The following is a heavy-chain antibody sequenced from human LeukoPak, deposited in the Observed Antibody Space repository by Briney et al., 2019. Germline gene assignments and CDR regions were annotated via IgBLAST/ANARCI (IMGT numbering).Heavy chain of an antibody. J-gene: IGHJ4*02. D-gene: IGHD2-15*01. CDR1: GFTFGDYA. CDR3: AKVQLGYCSGGSCYPGYYFDY. Sequence: GGSLRLSCAASGFTFGDYAMHWVRQAPGKGLEWVSLISGDGGSTYYADSVKGRFTISRDNSKNSLYLQMNSLRTEDTALYYCAKVQLGYCSGGSCYPGYYFDYWGQGTLVTVSS. CDR2: ISGDGGST. V-gene: IGHV3-43*02.